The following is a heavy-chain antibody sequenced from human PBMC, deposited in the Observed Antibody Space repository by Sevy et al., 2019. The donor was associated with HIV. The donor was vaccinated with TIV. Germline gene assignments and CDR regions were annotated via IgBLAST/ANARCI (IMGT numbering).Heavy chain of an antibody. D-gene: IGHD5-12*01. CDR2: IGTAGDT. Sequence: GGSLRLSCAASGFTFSSYDMHWVRQATGKGLEWVSAIGTAGDTYYPGSVNGRFTISRENAKNSLYLQMNSLRAGDTAVYYCARELRDGYNHYSFDIWGQGTMVTVSS. CDR1: GFTFSSYD. J-gene: IGHJ3*02. CDR3: ARELRDGYNHYSFDI. V-gene: IGHV3-13*01.